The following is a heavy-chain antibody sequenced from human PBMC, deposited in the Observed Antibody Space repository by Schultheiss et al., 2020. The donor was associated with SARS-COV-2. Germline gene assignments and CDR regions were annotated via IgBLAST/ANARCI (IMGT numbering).Heavy chain of an antibody. CDR2: IYYSGST. CDR1: GYSISRGFY. CDR3: AGGVGATVRFAY. D-gene: IGHD1-26*01. V-gene: IGHV4-38-2*01. Sequence: SETLSLTCAVSGYSISRGFYWGWIRQSPGKGLEWIGYIYYSGSTNYNPSLKSRVTISVDTSKNQFSLKLSSVTAADTAVYYCAGGVGATVRFAYWGQGTLVTVSS. J-gene: IGHJ4*02.